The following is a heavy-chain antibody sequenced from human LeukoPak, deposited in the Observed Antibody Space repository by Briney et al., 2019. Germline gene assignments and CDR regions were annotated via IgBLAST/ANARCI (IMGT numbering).Heavy chain of an antibody. CDR1: GYTFTSYY. V-gene: IGHV1-46*01. CDR2: INPSGGST. CDR3: ARSVEDGYKHNWFDP. Sequence: ASVKVSCKASGYTFTSYYMHWVRQAPGQGLEWMGIINPSGGSTSYAQKFQGRVTMTRDMSTSTVYMELSSLRSEDTAVYYCARSVEDGYKHNWFDPWGQGTLVTVSS. D-gene: IGHD5-24*01. J-gene: IGHJ5*02.